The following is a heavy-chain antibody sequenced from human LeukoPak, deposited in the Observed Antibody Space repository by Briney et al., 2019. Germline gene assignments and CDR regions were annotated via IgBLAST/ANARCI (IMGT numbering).Heavy chain of an antibody. CDR1: GGSINKATYY. CDR3: ARDYVVDSTLVAFFDY. V-gene: IGHV4-39*07. D-gene: IGHD2-8*02. J-gene: IGHJ4*02. Sequence: SETLSLTCTVSGGSINKATYYWGWIRQPPGKGLEWIGSLSSSGSTYYNPSLKGRVTSSLDTSKNQFSLKLSSVTAADTAAYYRARDYVVDSTLVAFFDYWGQGMLVTVSS. CDR2: LSSSGST.